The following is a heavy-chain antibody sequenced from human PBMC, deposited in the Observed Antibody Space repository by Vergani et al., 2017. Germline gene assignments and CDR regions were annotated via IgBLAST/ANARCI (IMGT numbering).Heavy chain of an antibody. J-gene: IGHJ5*02. CDR1: GGSFSGYY. Sequence: QVQLQQWGAGLLKPSETLSLTCAVHGGSFSGYYWSWIRQPPGKGLEWVGEINHSGSTNYNPSLKSRVTISVDTSKNQFSLKLSSVTAADTAVYYCGRGNPSWFDPWGQGTLVTVSS. V-gene: IGHV4-34*01. CDR3: GRGNPSWFDP. CDR2: INHSGST.